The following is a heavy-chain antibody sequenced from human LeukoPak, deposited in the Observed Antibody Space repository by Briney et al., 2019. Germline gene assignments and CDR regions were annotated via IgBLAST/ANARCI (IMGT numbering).Heavy chain of an antibody. CDR1: GGSISSGDYY. CDR2: IYYSGST. J-gene: IGHJ3*02. CDR3: ARGGITIFAFDI. Sequence: PSETLSLTCTVSGGSISSGDYYWSRIRQPPGKDLEWIGYIYYSGSTYYNPSLKSRVTISVDTSKNQFSLKLSSVTAADTAVYYCARGGITIFAFDIWGQGTMVTVSS. D-gene: IGHD3-9*01. V-gene: IGHV4-30-4*01.